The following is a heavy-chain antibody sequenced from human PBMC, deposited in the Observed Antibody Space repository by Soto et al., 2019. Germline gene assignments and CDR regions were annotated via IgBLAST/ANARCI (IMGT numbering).Heavy chain of an antibody. CDR3: ARDLCRTGRKGGMDV. J-gene: IGHJ6*02. CDR2: LYYSGST. D-gene: IGHD1-1*01. V-gene: IGHV4-31*03. CDR1: GGSISSGGYY. Sequence: NPSETLSLTCTVSGGSISSGGYYWSWIRQHPGKGLEWIGYLYYSGSTYYNPSLKSRVTISVDTSKNQFSLKLSSVTAPDTAVYYCARDLCRTGRKGGMDVWGQGTTVTVSS.